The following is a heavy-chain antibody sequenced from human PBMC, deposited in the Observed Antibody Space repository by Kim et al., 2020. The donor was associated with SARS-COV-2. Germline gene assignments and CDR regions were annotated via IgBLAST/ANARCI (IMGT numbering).Heavy chain of an antibody. CDR2: IDPSDSYT. CDR1: GYSFTSYW. Sequence: GESLKISCKGSGYSFTSYWISWVRQMPGKGLEWMGRIDPSDSYTNYSPSFQGHVTISADKSISTAYLQWSSLKASDTAMYYCARHGPGDTAMVTVGMDVWGQGTTVTVSS. V-gene: IGHV5-10-1*01. CDR3: ARHGPGDTAMVTVGMDV. D-gene: IGHD5-18*01. J-gene: IGHJ6*02.